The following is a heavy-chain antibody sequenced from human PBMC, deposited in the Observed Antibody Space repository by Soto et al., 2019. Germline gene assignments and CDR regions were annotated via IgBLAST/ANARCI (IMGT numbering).Heavy chain of an antibody. CDR1: GGSISSISYY. V-gene: IGHV4-39*07. CDR3: ASRKSSPYFDY. J-gene: IGHJ4*02. D-gene: IGHD3-10*01. Sequence: PSETLSLTCTVSGGSISSISYYWGWIRQPPGKGLEWIGSIYYSGSTYYNPSLKSRVTISVDTSKNQFSLKLSSVTAADTAVYYCASRKSSPYFDYWGQGTLVTVSS. CDR2: IYYSGST.